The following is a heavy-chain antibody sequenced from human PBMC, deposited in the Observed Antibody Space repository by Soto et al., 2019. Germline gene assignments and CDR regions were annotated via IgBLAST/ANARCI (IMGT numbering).Heavy chain of an antibody. CDR1: GGSFSSHA. D-gene: IGHD4-4*01. J-gene: IGHJ4*02. CDR3: AREGLDYSNSLDY. Sequence: QVQLVQSGAEVKKPGSSVKVSCKASGGSFSSHAMYWVRQAPGQGLEWMGRIIPILAITNYAQKFQGRVRFTADKSTTTSYMDLSSLKFEDTAVYYCAREGLDYSNSLDYWGQGTLVTVSS. CDR2: IIPILAIT. V-gene: IGHV1-69*04.